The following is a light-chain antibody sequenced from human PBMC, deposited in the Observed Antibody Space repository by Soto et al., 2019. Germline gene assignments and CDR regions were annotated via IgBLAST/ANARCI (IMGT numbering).Light chain of an antibody. CDR1: QSVSSNY. J-gene: IGKJ2*01. Sequence: EIVLTQSPGTLSLSPGERATLSCRASQSVSSNYLAWYQQKPGQAPRLLIYDTSTRATGIPDRISGSRSGTDFTLTISRLEPEDFAVYFCQQYGRSPPMYTFGQGTKVEIK. V-gene: IGKV3-20*01. CDR3: QQYGRSPPMYT. CDR2: DTS.